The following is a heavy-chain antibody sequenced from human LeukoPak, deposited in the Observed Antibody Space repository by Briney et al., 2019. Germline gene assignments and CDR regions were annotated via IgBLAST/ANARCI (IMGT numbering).Heavy chain of an antibody. D-gene: IGHD3-22*01. CDR2: INPNSGGT. CDR3: ARDLAYYYDSSGLDY. Sequence: ASVKVSCKASGYTFTGYYMHWVRQAPGQGLEWMGWINPNSGGTNYAQKFQGWVTMTRDTSISTAYMELSRLRSDDTAVYYCARDLAYYYDSSGLDYWGQGTLVTVS. J-gene: IGHJ4*02. V-gene: IGHV1-2*04. CDR1: GYTFTGYY.